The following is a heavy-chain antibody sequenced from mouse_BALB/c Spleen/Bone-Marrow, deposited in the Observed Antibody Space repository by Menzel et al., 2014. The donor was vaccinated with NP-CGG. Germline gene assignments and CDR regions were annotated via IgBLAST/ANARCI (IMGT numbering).Heavy chain of an antibody. CDR2: INPYNDYT. J-gene: IGHJ4*01. CDR3: VLYTYYAMDY. V-gene: IGHV1S45*01. D-gene: IGHD1-3*01. CDR1: GYTFTNHH. Sequence: EVQVVESGAELVRPGASVKISCKAFGYTFTNHHINWVKQRPGQGLDWIGYINPYNDYTSYNQKFKGKATLTVDKSSSTAYMELRSLTSEDSAVYYCVLYTYYAMDYWGQGTSVTVSS.